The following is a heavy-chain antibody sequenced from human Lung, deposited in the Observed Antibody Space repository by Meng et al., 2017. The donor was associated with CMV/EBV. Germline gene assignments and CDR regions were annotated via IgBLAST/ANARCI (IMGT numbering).Heavy chain of an antibody. Sequence: SISSGGYYWSWIRQHPGKGLEWIGYIYYSGSTYYNPSLKSRVTISVDTSKNQFSLKLSSVTAADMAVYYCARSYSSGWSRGGTFDYWGQGTLVTVSS. CDR2: IYYSGST. CDR3: ARSYSSGWSRGGTFDY. V-gene: IGHV4-31*02. J-gene: IGHJ4*02. D-gene: IGHD6-19*01. CDR1: SISSGGYY.